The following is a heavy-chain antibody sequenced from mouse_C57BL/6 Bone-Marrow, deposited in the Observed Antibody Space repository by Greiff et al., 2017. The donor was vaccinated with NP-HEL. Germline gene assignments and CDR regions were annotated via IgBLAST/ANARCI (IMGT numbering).Heavy chain of an antibody. V-gene: IGHV1-15*01. CDR1: GYTFTDYE. CDR2: IDPETGGT. D-gene: IGHD2-3*01. J-gene: IGHJ2*01. Sequence: VKLQESGAELVRPGASVTLSCKASGYTFTDYEMHWVKQTPVHGLEWIGAIDPETGGTAYNQKFKGKAILTADKSSSTAYMELRSLTSEDSAVYYCTRHSDGYYFDYWGQGTTLTVSS. CDR3: TRHSDGYYFDY.